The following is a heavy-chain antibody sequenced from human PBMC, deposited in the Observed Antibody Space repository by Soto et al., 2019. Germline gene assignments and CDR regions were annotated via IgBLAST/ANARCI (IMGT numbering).Heavy chain of an antibody. V-gene: IGHV3-23*01. Sequence: GGALRLSCAASVFTFSIYAMSWVRQAPGKGLEWVSAISGSGGSTYYADSVKGRFTISRDNSKNTLYLQMNSLRAEDTAVYYCASYGSGTPNYYGMDVWGQGTTVTVSS. CDR1: VFTFSIYA. J-gene: IGHJ6*01. CDR3: ASYGSGTPNYYGMDV. CDR2: ISGSGGST. D-gene: IGHD3-10*01.